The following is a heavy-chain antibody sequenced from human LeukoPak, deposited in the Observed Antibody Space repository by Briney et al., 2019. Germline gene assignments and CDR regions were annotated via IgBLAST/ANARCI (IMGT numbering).Heavy chain of an antibody. J-gene: IGHJ4*02. V-gene: IGHV3-30*18. CDR3: AKDREPGIAVAGYYFDY. CDR1: GFTFSSYG. CDR2: IPYDGSNK. Sequence: GGSLRLSCAASGFTFSSYGMHWVRQAPGKGLEWVAVIPYDGSNKYYADAVKGRFTISRDNSKNTLYLQMNSLRAEDTAVYYCAKDREPGIAVAGYYFDYWGQGTLVTVSS. D-gene: IGHD6-19*01.